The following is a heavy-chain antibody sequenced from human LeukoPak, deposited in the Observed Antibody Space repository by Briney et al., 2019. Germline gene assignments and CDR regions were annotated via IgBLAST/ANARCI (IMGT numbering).Heavy chain of an antibody. V-gene: IGHV3-30*03. CDR3: ARVGSHSGSLSLIRRNYKYYYYMDV. Sequence: GRSLRLSCAASGFIFSSYSMHWVRQAPGKGLEWVAVVSTDGTIKYYADSMKGRFTISRDNAKNSLYLQMNSLRAEDTAVYYCARVGSHSGSLSLIRRNYKYYYYMDVWGKGTTVTISS. J-gene: IGHJ6*03. CDR1: GFIFSSYS. CDR2: VSTDGTIK. D-gene: IGHD3-10*01.